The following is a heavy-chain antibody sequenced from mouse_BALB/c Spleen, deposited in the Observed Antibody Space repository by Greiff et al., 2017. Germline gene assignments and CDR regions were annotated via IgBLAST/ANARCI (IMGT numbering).Heavy chain of an antibody. Sequence: QVQLKESGAELVKPGASVKLSCKTSGYTFTSYWIQWVKQRPGQGLGWIGEIFPGTGTTYYNEKFKGKATLTIDTSSSTAYMQLSSLTSEDSAVYFCASGGNSYAMDYWGKGTRVSVSS. D-gene: IGHD2-1*01. J-gene: IGHJ4*01. CDR2: IFPGTGTT. CDR3: ASGGNSYAMDY. V-gene: IGHV1S132*01. CDR1: GYTFTSYW.